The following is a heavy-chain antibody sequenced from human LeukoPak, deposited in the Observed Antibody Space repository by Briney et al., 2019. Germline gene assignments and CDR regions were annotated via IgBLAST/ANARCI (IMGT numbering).Heavy chain of an antibody. J-gene: IGHJ6*03. Sequence: GASMKVSCKASGYTFTGYYMHWVRQAPGQGLEWMGWINPNSGGTNYAQKFQGRVTMTRDTSISTAYMELSRLRSDDTAVYYCARGGELRGYYYYYMDVWGKGTTVTVSS. CDR3: ARGGELRGYYYYYMDV. D-gene: IGHD1-26*01. CDR1: GYTFTGYY. V-gene: IGHV1-2*02. CDR2: INPNSGGT.